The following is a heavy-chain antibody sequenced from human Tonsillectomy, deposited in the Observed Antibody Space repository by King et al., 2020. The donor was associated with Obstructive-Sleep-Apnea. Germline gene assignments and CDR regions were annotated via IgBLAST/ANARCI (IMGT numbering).Heavy chain of an antibody. Sequence: QLQESGPGLVKPSETLSLTCYVSGGSISSSRNYWGWIRQPPGKGLEWIGSIYYSGSTFYNPSLKSRVTISVDTSKNQFSLKLSSVTAADTAVYSCARDWGQPDYWGQGTLVTVSS. D-gene: IGHD3-16*01. V-gene: IGHV4-39*07. CDR1: GGSISSSRNY. J-gene: IGHJ4*02. CDR2: IYYSGST. CDR3: ARDWGQPDY.